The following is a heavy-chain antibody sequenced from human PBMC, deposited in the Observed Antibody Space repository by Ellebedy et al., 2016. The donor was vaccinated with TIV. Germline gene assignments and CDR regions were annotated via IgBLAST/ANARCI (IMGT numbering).Heavy chain of an antibody. Sequence: SVKVSXXASGGSVSSYGLSWVRQAPGQGLEWMGGIIPIFARANYAQKLHDRVIMTADESTSTACMEMSSLRSEDTAIYYCARAVPSDASSWYFDSWGQGTLASVSS. CDR2: IIPIFARA. CDR3: ARAVPSDASSWYFDS. J-gene: IGHJ4*02. V-gene: IGHV1-69*13. D-gene: IGHD6-13*01. CDR1: GGSVSSYG.